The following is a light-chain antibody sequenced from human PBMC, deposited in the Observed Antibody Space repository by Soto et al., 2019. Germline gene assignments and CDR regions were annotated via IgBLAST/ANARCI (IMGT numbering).Light chain of an antibody. Sequence: DIQMTQSPSTLSASVVDRVTITCRASQSISSWLAWYQQKPGKVPKLLIYAASSLQSGVPSRFSGSGSGTDFTLTISSLQPEDFATYYCQQANSFPLTFGGGTKVDIK. CDR2: AAS. CDR1: QSISSW. CDR3: QQANSFPLT. V-gene: IGKV1-12*01. J-gene: IGKJ4*01.